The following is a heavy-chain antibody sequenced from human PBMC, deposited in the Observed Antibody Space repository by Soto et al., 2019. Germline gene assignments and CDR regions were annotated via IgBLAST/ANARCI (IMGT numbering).Heavy chain of an antibody. CDR2: IIPIFGTA. D-gene: IGHD4-4*01. J-gene: IGHJ6*02. V-gene: IGHV1-69*01. CDR3: ARASFISNPTYYYYGMDV. Sequence: QVQLVQSGAEVKKPGSSVKVSCKASGGTFSSYAISWVRHAPGQGLEWMGGIIPIFGTANYAQKFQGRVTITADESTSTAYMELSSLRSEDTAVYYCARASFISNPTYYYYGMDVWGQGTTVTVSS. CDR1: GGTFSSYA.